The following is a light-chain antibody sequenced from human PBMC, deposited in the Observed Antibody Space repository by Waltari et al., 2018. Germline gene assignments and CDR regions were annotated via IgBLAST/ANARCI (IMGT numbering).Light chain of an antibody. CDR1: QSVSRA. CDR2: GAS. CDR3: QHYVRLPAT. V-gene: IGKV3-20*01. Sequence: EIVLTQSPGSLSSSPWERVPLSGRASQSVSRALAWYQQKPGQAPRLLIFGASNRATGIPDRFSGSGSETDFSLTISRLEPEDFAVYYCQHYVRLPATFGRGTKVEIK. J-gene: IGKJ1*01.